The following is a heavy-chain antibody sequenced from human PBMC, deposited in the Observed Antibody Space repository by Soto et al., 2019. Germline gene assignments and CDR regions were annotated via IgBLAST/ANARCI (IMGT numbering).Heavy chain of an antibody. CDR3: ARENEETPFDY. D-gene: IGHD1-1*01. J-gene: IGHJ4*02. V-gene: IGHV3-21*01. CDR2: ISSSSSYI. Sequence: GGSLRLSCAASGFTFSSYSMNWVRQAPGKGLEWVSSISSSSSYIYYADSVKGRFTISRDNAKNSLYLQMNSLRAEDTAVYYCARENEETPFDYWGQGTLVTVSS. CDR1: GFTFSSYS.